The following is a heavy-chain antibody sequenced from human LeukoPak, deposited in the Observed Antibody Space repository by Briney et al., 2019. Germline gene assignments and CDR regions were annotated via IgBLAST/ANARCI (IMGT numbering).Heavy chain of an antibody. Sequence: PSQTLSLTCTVSGGSISSGAYYWNWIRQHPGKGLEWIVYIYYSGRTYYNPSLKSRVTMSVDTSKNQFSLKLSSVTAADTAVYYCAREVTEDWFDPWGQGTLVTVSS. D-gene: IGHD4-23*01. J-gene: IGHJ5*02. CDR1: GGSISSGAYY. CDR3: AREVTEDWFDP. CDR2: IYYSGRT. V-gene: IGHV4-31*03.